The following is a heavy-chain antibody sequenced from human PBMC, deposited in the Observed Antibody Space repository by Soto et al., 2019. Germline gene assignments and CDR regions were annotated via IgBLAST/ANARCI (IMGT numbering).Heavy chain of an antibody. CDR1: GYTFTSYG. V-gene: IGHV1-18*01. J-gene: IGHJ6*02. CDR2: ISTYNDNT. D-gene: IGHD2-2*01. Sequence: ASVKVSFKASGYTFTSYGITWVRQAPGQGLEWMGWISTYNDNTNYAQKLQGRVTMTTDTSTTTAYMEMRSLRSDDTAIYYCVRDRDSNRWYGMDVWGQGTTVTVSS. CDR3: VRDRDSNRWYGMDV.